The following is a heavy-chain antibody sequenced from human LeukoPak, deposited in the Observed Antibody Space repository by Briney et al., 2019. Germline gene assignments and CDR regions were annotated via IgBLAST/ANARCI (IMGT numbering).Heavy chain of an antibody. CDR2: ISSGSGTI. CDR3: ARHGGVRPFDY. D-gene: IGHD3-16*01. CDR1: GFTFSSNS. V-gene: IGHV3-48*01. Sequence: GGSLRLSCAASGFTFSSNSMNWVRQAPGKGLEWVSYISSGSGTIYYADSVRGRFTISRDNSKNTLYLQVNSLRAEDTAVYYCARHGGVRPFDYWGQGTLVTVSS. J-gene: IGHJ4*02.